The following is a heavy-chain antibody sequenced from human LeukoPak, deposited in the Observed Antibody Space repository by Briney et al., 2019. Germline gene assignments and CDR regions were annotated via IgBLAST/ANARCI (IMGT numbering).Heavy chain of an antibody. D-gene: IGHD6-19*01. CDR1: GFTFSSYS. J-gene: IGHJ4*02. V-gene: IGHV3-48*04. CDR2: ISSSSSTI. CDR3: ATTPPQSDY. Sequence: GGSLRLSCAASGFTFSSYSMNWVRQAPGKGLEWVSYISSSSSTIYYADSVKGRFTISRDNAKNSLYLQMNSLRAEDTAVYYCATTPPQSDYWGQGTLVTVSS.